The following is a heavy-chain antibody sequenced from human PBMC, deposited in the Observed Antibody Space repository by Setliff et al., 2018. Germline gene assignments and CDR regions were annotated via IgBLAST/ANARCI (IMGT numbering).Heavy chain of an antibody. Sequence: ASVKVSCKASGGTFSSYAITWVRQAPGQGLEWMGRIIPIFGTANYAQKFQGRVTITADKSTSTAYMELSSLRSEDTAVYYCARSPPSILVGAIDYWGQGTLVTVSS. CDR3: ARSPPSILVGAIDY. V-gene: IGHV1-69*06. CDR1: GGTFSSYA. D-gene: IGHD1-26*01. J-gene: IGHJ4*02. CDR2: IIPIFGTA.